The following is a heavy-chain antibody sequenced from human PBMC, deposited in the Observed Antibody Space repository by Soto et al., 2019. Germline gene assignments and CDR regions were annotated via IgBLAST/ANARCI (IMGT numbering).Heavy chain of an antibody. CDR3: ARVERGTVTTVGDAFDI. J-gene: IGHJ3*02. CDR2: MSHSGGT. D-gene: IGHD1-1*01. CDR1: GGFVSSGTYY. V-gene: IGHV4-34*01. Sequence: QVQLQQWGAGLLKPSETLSLTCAVYGGFVSSGTYYWSWIRQPPGKGLEWIGEMSHSGGTHFNPSLKSRVTISVDTSKNQFSLKMSSVTAADTALYYCARVERGTVTTVGDAFDIWGPGTMVTVSS.